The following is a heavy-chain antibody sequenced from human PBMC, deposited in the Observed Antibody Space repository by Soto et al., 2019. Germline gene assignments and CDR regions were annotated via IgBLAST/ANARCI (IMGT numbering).Heavy chain of an antibody. Sequence: GGSLRLSCAASGFTFSSYSMNWVRQAPGKGLEWVSSISSSSSYIYYADSVKGRFTISRDNAKNSLYLQMNSLRAEDTAVYYCARDLGQGYYGMDVWGQGTTVTVSS. V-gene: IGHV3-21*01. D-gene: IGHD7-27*01. CDR3: ARDLGQGYYGMDV. CDR1: GFTFSSYS. CDR2: ISSSSSYI. J-gene: IGHJ6*02.